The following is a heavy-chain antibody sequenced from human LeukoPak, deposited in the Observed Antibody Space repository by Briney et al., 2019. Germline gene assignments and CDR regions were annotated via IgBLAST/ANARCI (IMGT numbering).Heavy chain of an antibody. Sequence: SETLSLTCSVSGDSVSSTYWSWVRQPPGKGLEWLGRTYYRSTWYNDYAVSVRGRITVNPDTSKNQFSLHLNSVTPEDTAVYYCARRLTQYDCFDPWGQGILVTVSS. V-gene: IGHV6-1*01. CDR2: TYYRSTWYN. J-gene: IGHJ5*02. CDR3: ARRLTQYDCFDP. D-gene: IGHD2-2*01. CDR1: GDSVSSTY.